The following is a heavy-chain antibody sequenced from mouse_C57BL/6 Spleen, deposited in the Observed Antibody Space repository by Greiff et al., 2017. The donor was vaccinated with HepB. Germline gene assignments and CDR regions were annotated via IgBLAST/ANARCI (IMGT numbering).Heavy chain of an antibody. CDR3: ARLGDYYGSSWYFDV. J-gene: IGHJ1*03. Sequence: VQLQQSGPELVKPGASVKISCKASGYTFTDYYMNWVKQSHGKSLEWIGDINPNNGGTSYNQKFKGKATLTVDKSSSTAYMELRSLTSEDSAVYYCARLGDYYGSSWYFDVWGTGTTVTVSS. V-gene: IGHV1-26*01. CDR2: INPNNGGT. D-gene: IGHD1-1*01. CDR1: GYTFTDYY.